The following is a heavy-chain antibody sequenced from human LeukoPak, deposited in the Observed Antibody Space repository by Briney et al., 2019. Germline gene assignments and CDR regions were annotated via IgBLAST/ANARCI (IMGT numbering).Heavy chain of an antibody. CDR3: ARDGRGFWSGHNWFDP. J-gene: IGHJ5*02. CDR2: IYHSGST. V-gene: IGHV4-38-2*02. Sequence: SETLSLTCTVSGYSISSGYYWGWIRQPPGKGLEWLGSIYHSGSTYYNPSLKSRVTISVDTSKNQFSLKLSSVTAADTAVYYCARDGRGFWSGHNWFDPWGQGTLVTVSS. D-gene: IGHD3-3*01. CDR1: GYSISSGYY.